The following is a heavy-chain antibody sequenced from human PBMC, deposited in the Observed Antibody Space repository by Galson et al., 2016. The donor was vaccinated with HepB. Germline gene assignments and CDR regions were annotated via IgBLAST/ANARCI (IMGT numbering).Heavy chain of an antibody. Sequence: SLRLSCAASGFTFSSYSMSWVRQPPGKGLEWVSAISGSGSVTYYADSVKGRFTISRDNVKDMLYLQMDSLRAEDTSVCFCAKDRGFHDSDSGEFDYWGHGTPVTVSS. CDR3: AKDRGFHDSDSGEFDY. CDR1: GFTFSSYS. J-gene: IGHJ4*01. CDR2: ISGSGSVT. V-gene: IGHV3-23*01. D-gene: IGHD6-25*01.